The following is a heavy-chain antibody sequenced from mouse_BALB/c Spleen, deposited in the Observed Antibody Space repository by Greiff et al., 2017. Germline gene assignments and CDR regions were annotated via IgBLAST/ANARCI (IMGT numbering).Heavy chain of an antibody. CDR3: ARDYYGSSYAMDY. V-gene: IGHV3-2*02. CDR1: GYSITSDYA. D-gene: IGHD1-1*01. J-gene: IGHJ4*01. CDR2: ISYSGST. Sequence: EVKLMESGPGLVKPSQSLSLTCTVTGYSITSDYAWNWIRQFPGNKLEWMGYISYSGSTSYNPSPKSRISITRDTSKNQFFLQLNSVTTEDTATYYCARDYYGSSYAMDYWGQGTSVTVSS.